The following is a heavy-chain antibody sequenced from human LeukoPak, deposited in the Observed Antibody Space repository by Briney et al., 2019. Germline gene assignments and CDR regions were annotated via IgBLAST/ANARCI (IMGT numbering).Heavy chain of an antibody. CDR3: ARGIDIVATPHFDY. J-gene: IGHJ4*02. V-gene: IGHV4-59*01. D-gene: IGHD5-12*01. Sequence: PSETLSLACIVSGGSISSFYWTWIRQPPGKGLEWIGYVYHSGSTNYNPSLKSRVTISVDTSKNQFSLKLTSVTAADAAVYYCARGIDIVATPHFDYWGQGTLVTVSS. CDR2: VYHSGST. CDR1: GGSISSFY.